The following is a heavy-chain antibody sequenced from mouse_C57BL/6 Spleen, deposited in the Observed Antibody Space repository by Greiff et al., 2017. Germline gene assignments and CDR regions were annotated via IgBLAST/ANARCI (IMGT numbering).Heavy chain of an antibody. D-gene: IGHD4-1*01. J-gene: IGHJ2*01. CDR1: GYTFTSYW. CDR2: IYPSDSET. V-gene: IGHV1-61*01. CDR3: ARRANWFDY. Sequence: QVQLQQPGAELVKPGASVKLSCKASGYTFTSYWMDWVKQRPGQGLEWIGNIYPSDSETHYNQKFKDKATLTVDKSSSTAYMQLSSLTSEDSAVYYCARRANWFDYWGQGTTLTVSS.